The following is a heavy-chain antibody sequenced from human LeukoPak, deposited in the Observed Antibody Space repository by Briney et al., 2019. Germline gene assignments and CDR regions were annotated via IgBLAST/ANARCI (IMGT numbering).Heavy chain of an antibody. Sequence: ASVKVSCKASGYTFTSYGISWVRQAPGQRLEWMGWINAGNGNTKYSQKFQGRVTITRDTSASTAYMELSSLRSEDTAVYYCARDSANQKPDNYYDSKLGYWGQGTLVTVSS. CDR3: ARDSANQKPDNYYDSKLGY. D-gene: IGHD3-22*01. CDR1: GYTFTSYG. J-gene: IGHJ4*02. V-gene: IGHV1-3*01. CDR2: INAGNGNT.